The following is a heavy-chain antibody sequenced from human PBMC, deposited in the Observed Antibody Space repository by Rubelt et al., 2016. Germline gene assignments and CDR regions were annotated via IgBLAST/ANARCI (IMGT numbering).Heavy chain of an antibody. Sequence: QVQLVQSGAEVKKPGSSVKVSCKASGGTFSSYAISWVRQAPGQGLEWMGGIIPIFGTANYAQKFQGRVTITADESTSTAYMELGSLGSEETAVYYWAGGGGRFLEWLYGFDPWGQGTLVTVSS. V-gene: IGHV1-69*01. J-gene: IGHJ5*02. CDR1: GGTFSSYA. D-gene: IGHD3-3*01. CDR2: IIPIFGTA. CDR3: AGGGGRFLEWLYGFDP.